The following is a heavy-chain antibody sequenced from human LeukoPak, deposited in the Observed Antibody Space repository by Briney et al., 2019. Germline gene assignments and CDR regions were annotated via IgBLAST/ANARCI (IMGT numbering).Heavy chain of an antibody. J-gene: IGHJ5*02. CDR1: GSRFTSNW. Sequence: GGSLKSSFKGSGSRFTSNWIGWVRQMPGKGLEWMGIIYPGDSDTRYSPSFQGQVTISVDKSISTAYLQWSSLKASDSAMYYCARRLGGTAGIRFDPWGQGTLVTVSS. CDR2: IYPGDSDT. D-gene: IGHD1-14*01. V-gene: IGHV5-51*01. CDR3: ARRLGGTAGIRFDP.